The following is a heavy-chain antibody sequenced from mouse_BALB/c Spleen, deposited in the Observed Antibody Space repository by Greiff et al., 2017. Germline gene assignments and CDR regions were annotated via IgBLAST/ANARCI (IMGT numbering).Heavy chain of an antibody. CDR3: ARRPPIYYDYDGYAMDY. Sequence: EVMLVESGGGLVQPGGSRKLSCAASGFTFSSFGMHWVRQAPEKGLEWVAYLSSGSSTIYYADTVKGRFTISRDNPKNTLFLQMTSLRSEDTAMYYCARRPPIYYDYDGYAMDYWGQGTSVTGSS. V-gene: IGHV5-17*02. CDR1: GFTFSSFG. J-gene: IGHJ4*01. CDR2: LSSGSSTI. D-gene: IGHD2-4*01.